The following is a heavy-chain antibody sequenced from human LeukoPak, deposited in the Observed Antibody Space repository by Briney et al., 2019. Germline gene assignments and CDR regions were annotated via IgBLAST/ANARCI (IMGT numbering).Heavy chain of an antibody. CDR2: INHSGST. CDR1: GGSFSGYY. CDR3: ARAFAAAVRDY. D-gene: IGHD6-13*01. Sequence: SETLSLTCAVYGGSFSGYYWSWIRQPPGKGLEWIGEINHSGSTNYNPSLKSRVTISVDTSKNQFSLKLSPVTAADTAVYYCARAFAAAVRDYWGQGTLVTVSS. V-gene: IGHV4-34*01. J-gene: IGHJ4*02.